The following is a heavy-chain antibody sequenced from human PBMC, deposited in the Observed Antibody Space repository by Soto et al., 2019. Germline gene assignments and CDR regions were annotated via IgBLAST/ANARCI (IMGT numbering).Heavy chain of an antibody. Sequence: GGSLRLSCAASGFTFSSYSMNWVRQAPGKGLEWVSYISSSSSTIYYADSVKGRFTISRDNAKNSLYLQMNSLRDEDTAVYYCARDHWIQLWLHGYYYYGMDVWGQGTTVTVSS. CDR2: ISSSSSTI. CDR1: GFTFSSYS. CDR3: ARDHWIQLWLHGYYYYGMDV. J-gene: IGHJ6*02. V-gene: IGHV3-48*02. D-gene: IGHD5-18*01.